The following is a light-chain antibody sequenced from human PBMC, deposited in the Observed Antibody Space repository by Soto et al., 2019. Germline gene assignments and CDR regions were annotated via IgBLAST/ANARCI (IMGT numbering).Light chain of an antibody. J-gene: IGLJ1*01. CDR1: TSAFGGYEY. CDR3: SSHTGYYTF. CDR2: NVN. V-gene: IGLV2-14*03. Sequence: QSALTQPASVSGSPGQSITISCTGTTSAFGGYEYVSWFQQHPGKAPKLLIFNVNNRPLGVSYRFSGSKSGNTASLTISGLQADDEADYYCSSHTGYYTFFGTVTKVTVL.